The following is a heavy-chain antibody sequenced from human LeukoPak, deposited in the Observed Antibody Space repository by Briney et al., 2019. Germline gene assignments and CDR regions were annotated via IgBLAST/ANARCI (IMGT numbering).Heavy chain of an antibody. CDR3: TNFDY. CDR1: GLTLSSDG. CDR2: INHDGTNK. J-gene: IGHJ4*02. Sequence: PGGSLRLSCTASGLTLSSDGMHWVRQAPGKGPEWVALINHDGTNKYYGDSVKGRFTISRDNSKNTLYLQMDSLRAEDTAVYYCTNFDYWGQGTLVTVSS. V-gene: IGHV3-30*02.